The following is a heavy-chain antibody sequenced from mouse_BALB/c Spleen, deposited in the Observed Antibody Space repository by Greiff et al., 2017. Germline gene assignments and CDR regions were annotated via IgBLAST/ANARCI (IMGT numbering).Heavy chain of an antibody. CDR1: GYSITSDYA. J-gene: IGHJ2*01. CDR2: ISYSGST. D-gene: IGHD1-1*01. CDR3: ARDGSSYIDY. Sequence: DVQLQESGPGLVKPSQSLSLTCTVTGYSITSDYAWNWIRQFPGNKLEWMGYISYSGSTSYNPSLKSRISITRDTSKNQFFLQLNSVTTEDTATYYCARDGSSYIDYWGQGTTLTVSS. V-gene: IGHV3-2*02.